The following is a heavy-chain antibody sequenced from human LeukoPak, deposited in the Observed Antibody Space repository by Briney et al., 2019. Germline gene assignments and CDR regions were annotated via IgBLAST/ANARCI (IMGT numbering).Heavy chain of an antibody. CDR2: IYYTGST. CDR1: GGSISSGDYY. D-gene: IGHD3-10*01. J-gene: IGHJ3*02. Sequence: SQTLSLTCTVSGGSISSGDYYWTWIRQPPGKGLEWIAYIYYTGSTYYNPSLKSRVTISVDTSKNQFSLKLSSVTAADTAVFYCARGTSMVRGVRDDAFDIWGQGTMVTVSS. CDR3: ARGTSMVRGVRDDAFDI. V-gene: IGHV4-30-4*01.